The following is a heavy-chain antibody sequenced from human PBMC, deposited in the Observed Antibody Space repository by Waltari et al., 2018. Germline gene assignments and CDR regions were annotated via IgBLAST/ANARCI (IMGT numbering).Heavy chain of an antibody. V-gene: IGHV3-21*01. J-gene: IGHJ4*02. D-gene: IGHD1-7*01. CDR3: ARAPAELELLIIY. CDR2: ISSSSSDI. Sequence: EVQLVESGGGLVKPGGSLRLSCAASGFTFSSYSMNWVRQAPGKGLEWCSSISSSSSDIYYADSVKGRFTISRDNAKNSLYLQMNSLRAEDTAVYYCARAPAELELLIIYWGQGTLVTVSS. CDR1: GFTFSSYS.